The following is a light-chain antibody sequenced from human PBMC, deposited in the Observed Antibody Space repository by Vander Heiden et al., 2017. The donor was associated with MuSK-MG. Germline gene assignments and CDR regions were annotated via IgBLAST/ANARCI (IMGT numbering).Light chain of an antibody. CDR3: SSYTSSSTLV. J-gene: IGLJ2*01. CDR2: DVS. V-gene: IGLV2-14*01. Sequence: QSALTQPASVSGSPGQSITISCPGTSSDVGGYNYVSWYQQHPGKAPKLMIYDVSNRPAGVANRFSGSKSGNTASLTISGLQAEDDADYYCSSYTSSSTLVFGGGTKLTVL. CDR1: SSDVGGYNY.